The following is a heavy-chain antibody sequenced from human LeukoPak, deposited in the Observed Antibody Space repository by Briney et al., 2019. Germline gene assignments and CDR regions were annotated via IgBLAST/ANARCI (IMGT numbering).Heavy chain of an antibody. CDR3: ARERQDTVIHSGAFDI. Sequence: GGSLRLPCAASGFTFSNYFMHWVRQAPGKGLEWAADIASDGSHTFYVESVKGRFTISRDNSKNTLYLQMNSLGPEDTAVYSCARERQDTVIHSGAFDIWGQGTMVTVSS. CDR2: IASDGSHT. V-gene: IGHV3-30-3*01. D-gene: IGHD2-21*02. CDR1: GFTFSNYF. J-gene: IGHJ3*02.